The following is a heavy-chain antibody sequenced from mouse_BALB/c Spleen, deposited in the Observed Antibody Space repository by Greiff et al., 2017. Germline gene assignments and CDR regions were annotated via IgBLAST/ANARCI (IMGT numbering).Heavy chain of an antibody. CDR3: ARYGYYGDYAYAMEY. D-gene: IGHD2-13*01. V-gene: IGHV5-17*02. CDR1: GFTFSSFG. Sequence: EVMLVESGGGLVQPGGSRKLSCAASGFTFSSFGMHWVRQAPEKGLEWVAYISSGSSTIYYADTVKGRFTISRDNPKNTLFLQMTSLRSEDTAMYYCARYGYYGDYAYAMEYWGEGASVTVSA. CDR2: ISSGSSTI. J-gene: IGHJ4*01.